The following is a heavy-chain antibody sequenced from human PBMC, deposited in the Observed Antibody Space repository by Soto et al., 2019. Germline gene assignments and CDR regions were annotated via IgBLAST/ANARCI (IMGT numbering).Heavy chain of an antibody. V-gene: IGHV1-3*05. CDR2: INAGNGNT. Sequence: QVQIVQSGAEEKKPGASVKVSCKASGYTFTSYAMHWVRQAPGQRHEWMGWINAGNGNTKYSQKFQGRVTITRDTSASTAYMELSSLRSEDTAVYYCARSIVVVTALDYWGQGTLVTVSS. CDR3: ARSIVVVTALDY. D-gene: IGHD2-21*02. J-gene: IGHJ4*02. CDR1: GYTFTSYA.